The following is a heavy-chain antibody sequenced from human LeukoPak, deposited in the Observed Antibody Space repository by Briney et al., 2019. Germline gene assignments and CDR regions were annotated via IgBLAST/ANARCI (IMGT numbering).Heavy chain of an antibody. CDR1: GYTFTSYG. CDR3: ARDEGIAARHDHYYGMDV. J-gene: IGHJ6*02. Sequence: GASVKVSCKASGYTFTSYGISWVRQAPGQGLEWMGWISAYNGNTNYAQKLQGRVTMTTDTSTSTAYMELRSLRSDDTAVYYCARDEGIAARHDHYYGMDVWGQGTTVTVSS. V-gene: IGHV1-18*01. CDR2: ISAYNGNT. D-gene: IGHD6-6*01.